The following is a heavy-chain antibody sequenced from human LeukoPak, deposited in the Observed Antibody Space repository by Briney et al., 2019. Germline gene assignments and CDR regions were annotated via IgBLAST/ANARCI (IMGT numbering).Heavy chain of an antibody. D-gene: IGHD6-19*01. V-gene: IGHV4-4*07. CDR1: GGSISSYY. CDR3: ARGPGIAVAGSAFDI. J-gene: IGHJ3*02. CDR2: IYTSGST. Sequence: SETLSLTCTVSGGSISSYYWSWIRQPAGKGLEWIGRIYTSGSTNYNPSLKSRVTMSVDTSKNQFSLKLSSVTAADTAVYYCARGPGIAVAGSAFDIWGQGTMVTVSS.